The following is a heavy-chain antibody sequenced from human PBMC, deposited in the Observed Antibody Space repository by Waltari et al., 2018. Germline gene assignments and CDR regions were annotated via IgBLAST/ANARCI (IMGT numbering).Heavy chain of an antibody. J-gene: IGHJ4*02. Sequence: QVQLQQWGAGLLKPSETLSLTCAVYGGSFSGYYWSWIRQPPGKGLEWIGEINHSGSTNYNPSLKSRVTISVDTSKNQFSLKLSSVTAADTAVYYCARSGGLLKRVRGLDYWGQGTLVTVSS. D-gene: IGHD2-15*01. CDR1: GGSFSGYY. CDR3: ARSGGLLKRVRGLDY. V-gene: IGHV4-34*01. CDR2: INHSGST.